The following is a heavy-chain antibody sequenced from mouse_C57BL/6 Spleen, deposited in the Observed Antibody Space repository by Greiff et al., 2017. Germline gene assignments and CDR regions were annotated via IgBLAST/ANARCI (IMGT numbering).Heavy chain of an antibody. Sequence: VQLQQPGAELVRPGTSVKLSCKASGYTFTSYWMHWVKQRPGQGLEWIGVIDPSDSYTNYNQKFKGKATLTVDTSSSTAYMQLSSLTSEDSAVYYCASAVDSLSFDYWGQGTTLTVSS. CDR3: ASAVDSLSFDY. V-gene: IGHV1-59*01. CDR1: GYTFTSYW. J-gene: IGHJ2*01. CDR2: IDPSDSYT. D-gene: IGHD1-1*01.